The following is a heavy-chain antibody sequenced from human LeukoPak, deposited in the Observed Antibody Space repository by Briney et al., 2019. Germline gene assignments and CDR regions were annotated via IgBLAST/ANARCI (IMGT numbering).Heavy chain of an antibody. V-gene: IGHV4-39*07. Sequence: PSETLSLTCTVSGGSISSSSYYWGWIRQPPGKGLEWIGSIYYSGCTYYNPSLKSRVTISVDTSKNQFSLKLSSVTAADTAVYYCARGTYDVTFWFDPWGQGTLVTVSS. J-gene: IGHJ5*02. CDR2: IYYSGCT. CDR1: GGSISSSSYY. D-gene: IGHD3-16*01. CDR3: ARGTYDVTFWFDP.